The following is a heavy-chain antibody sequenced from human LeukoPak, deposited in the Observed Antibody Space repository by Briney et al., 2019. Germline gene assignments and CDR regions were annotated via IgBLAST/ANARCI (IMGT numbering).Heavy chain of an antibody. CDR3: AKTTGDLRHDKYYFDY. CDR2: INPKSGGT. D-gene: IGHD3-16*01. Sequence: ASVKVSCKASRYTFTDYYMHWVRQAPGQGLEWMGWINPKSGGTNYAQKFRGRVTMTRDTSISTAYMELSRLRSDDTAVYYCAKTTGDLRHDKYYFDYWGQGTLVTVSS. V-gene: IGHV1-2*02. J-gene: IGHJ4*02. CDR1: RYTFTDYY.